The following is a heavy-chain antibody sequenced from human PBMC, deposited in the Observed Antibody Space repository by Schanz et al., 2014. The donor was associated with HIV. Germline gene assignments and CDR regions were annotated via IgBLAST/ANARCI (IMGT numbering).Heavy chain of an antibody. CDR3: ARDGGEV. V-gene: IGHV3-33*08. D-gene: IGHD3-16*01. CDR1: GFTITSYG. Sequence: VQLLESGGGLVQPGGSLRLSCAVSGFTITSYGMHWVRQAPGKGLEWVALIYYDGTNKYYTDSVKGRFTISRDNSKNTLYLQMNSLRAEDTAVYYCARDGGEVWGQGTTVTVSS. J-gene: IGHJ6*02. CDR2: IYYDGTNK.